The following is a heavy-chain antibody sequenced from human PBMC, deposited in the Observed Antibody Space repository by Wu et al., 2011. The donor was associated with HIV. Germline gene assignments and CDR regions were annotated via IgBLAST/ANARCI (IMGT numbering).Heavy chain of an antibody. CDR1: GDRFSNYG. CDR2: FIPIFGTA. V-gene: IGHV1-69*05. J-gene: IGHJ3*02. CDR3: ASVRCHVDHCYFPLLGTAFDI. D-gene: IGHD2-15*01. Sequence: QVQLVQSGAEVKKPGSSVKVSCRASGDRFSNYGVIWVRQAPGQGLEWMGGFIPIFGTANYAQKFQGRIGITMEDSTNTAYMSLRSLRSDDTAVYYCASVRCHVDHCYFPLLGTAFDIWGQGTMVTVSS.